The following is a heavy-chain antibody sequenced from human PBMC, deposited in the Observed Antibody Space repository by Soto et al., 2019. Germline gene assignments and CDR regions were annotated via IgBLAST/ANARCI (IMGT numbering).Heavy chain of an antibody. CDR1: GGSFSGYY. V-gene: IGHV4-34*01. Sequence: TSETLSLTCAVYGGSFSGYYWSWIRQPPGKGLEWIGEINHSGSTNYNPSLKSRVTISVDTSKNQFSLKLSSVTAADTAVYYCARGSIVDCSGGSCYLDYWGQGTLVTVSS. J-gene: IGHJ4*02. CDR3: ARGSIVDCSGGSCYLDY. CDR2: INHSGST. D-gene: IGHD2-15*01.